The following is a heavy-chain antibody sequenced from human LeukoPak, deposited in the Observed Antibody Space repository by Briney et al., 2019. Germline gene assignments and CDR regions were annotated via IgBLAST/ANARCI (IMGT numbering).Heavy chain of an antibody. Sequence: ASVKVSCKASGGTFSSYTISWVRQAPGQGLEWMGWINPNSGGTNYAQKFQGRVTMTRDTSISTAYMELSRLRSDDTAVYYCARARELQEYYFDYWGQGTLVTVSS. CDR3: ARARELQEYYFDY. CDR2: INPNSGGT. CDR1: GGTFSSYT. J-gene: IGHJ4*02. V-gene: IGHV1-2*02. D-gene: IGHD1-26*01.